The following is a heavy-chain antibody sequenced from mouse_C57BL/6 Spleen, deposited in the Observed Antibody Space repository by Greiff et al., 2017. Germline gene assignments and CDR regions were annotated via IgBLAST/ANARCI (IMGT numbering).Heavy chain of an antibody. V-gene: IGHV1-4*01. CDR3: ARWDSSGYVEAMDD. D-gene: IGHD3-2*02. J-gene: IGHJ4*01. CDR2: SNPSSGYT. CDR1: GYTFTSYS. Sequence: VQLQQSGAALARPGASVKMSCKASGYTFTSYSMHWVNQRPGQGLEWIGYSNPSSGYTKYNQKFKDKATLTADKSSSTAYMQLSSLTSEDSAVYYCARWDSSGYVEAMDDWGQGTSGTGSS.